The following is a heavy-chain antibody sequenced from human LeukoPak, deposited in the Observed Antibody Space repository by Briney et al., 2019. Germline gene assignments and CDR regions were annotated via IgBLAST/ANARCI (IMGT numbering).Heavy chain of an antibody. D-gene: IGHD3-22*01. Sequence: SQTLSLTCTVSGGSISSGSYYWSWIRQPAGKGLEWIGRIYTSGSTNYNPSLKSRVTISVDTSKNQFSLKLSSVTAADTAVYYCARDCRGYYDSSGPWYAFDIWGQGTMVTVSS. CDR2: IYTSGST. J-gene: IGHJ3*02. CDR1: GGSISSGSYY. V-gene: IGHV4-61*02. CDR3: ARDCRGYYDSSGPWYAFDI.